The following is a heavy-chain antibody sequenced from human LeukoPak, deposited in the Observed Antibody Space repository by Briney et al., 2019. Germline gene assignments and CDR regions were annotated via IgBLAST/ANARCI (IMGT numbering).Heavy chain of an antibody. CDR2: ISSSSSTI. J-gene: IGHJ6*03. D-gene: IGHD1-7*01. V-gene: IGHV3-48*04. CDR1: GFTFSSYS. CDR3: AREFFNYEYYYYYMDV. Sequence: GSLRLSCAASGFTFSSYSMNWVRQAPGKGLGWVSYISSSSSTIYYADSVKGRFTISRDNAKNSLYLQMNSLRAEDTAVYYCAREFFNYEYYYYYMDVWGKGTTVTVSS.